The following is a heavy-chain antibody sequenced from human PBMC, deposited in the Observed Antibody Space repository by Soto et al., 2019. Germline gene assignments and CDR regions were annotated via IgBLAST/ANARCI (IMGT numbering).Heavy chain of an antibody. CDR3: ARVAAAADYGMDV. Sequence: ASVKVSCKASGYTFTGYYMHWVRQAPGQGLEWMGWINPNSGGTNYAQKFQGWVTMTRDTSISTAYMELSRLRSDDTAVYYCARVAAAADYGMDVWGQGTTVTVSS. V-gene: IGHV1-2*04. CDR2: INPNSGGT. CDR1: GYTFTGYY. J-gene: IGHJ6*02. D-gene: IGHD6-13*01.